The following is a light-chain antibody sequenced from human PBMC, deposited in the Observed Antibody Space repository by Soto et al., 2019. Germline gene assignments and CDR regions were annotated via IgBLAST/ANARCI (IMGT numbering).Light chain of an antibody. CDR3: QQYNKWPPA. CDR2: GAS. J-gene: IGKJ1*01. CDR1: QSVSSN. Sequence: EIVMTQSPATLSVSPGERATLSCRASQSVSSNLAWYQQKPGQAPRLLIYGASTRATGIPARFSGSGSGTEFTLIISSLQSEDFAVYYCQQYNKWPPAFGQGTKVEIK. V-gene: IGKV3-15*01.